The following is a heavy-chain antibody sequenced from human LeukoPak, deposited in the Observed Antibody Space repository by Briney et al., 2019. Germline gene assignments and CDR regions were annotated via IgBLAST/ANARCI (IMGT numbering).Heavy chain of an antibody. D-gene: IGHD2-21*02. Sequence: QPGGSLRLSCAASGFTFSSYAMSWVRQAPGKGLEWVSAISGSGGSTYYADSVKGRFTISRDNSKNTLYLQMNSLRAEDTAVYYCAKADCNSDCYGIDYWGQGTLVTVSS. V-gene: IGHV3-23*01. CDR1: GFTFSSYA. CDR2: ISGSGGST. CDR3: AKADCNSDCYGIDY. J-gene: IGHJ4*02.